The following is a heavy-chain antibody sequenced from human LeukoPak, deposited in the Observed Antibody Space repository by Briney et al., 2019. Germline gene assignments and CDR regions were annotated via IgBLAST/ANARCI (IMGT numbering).Heavy chain of an antibody. V-gene: IGHV3-21*01. D-gene: IGHD2-2*01. CDR3: ARDRGGIVVVPAARDFDP. CDR1: GFTFSSYS. Sequence: PGGSLRLSCAASGFTFSSYSMNWVRQAPGKGLEWVSSISSSSSYIYYADSVKGRFTISRDNAKNSLYLQMNSLRAEDTAVYYCARDRGGIVVVPAARDFDPWGQGTLVTVSS. J-gene: IGHJ5*02. CDR2: ISSSSSYI.